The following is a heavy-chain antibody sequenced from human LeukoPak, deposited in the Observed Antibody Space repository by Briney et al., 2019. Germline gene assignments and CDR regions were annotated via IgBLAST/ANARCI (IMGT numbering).Heavy chain of an antibody. D-gene: IGHD2-15*01. CDR1: GFTFSRYW. J-gene: IGHJ5*02. CDR2: INSDGSST. CDR3: AREYSTGFDP. V-gene: IGHV3-74*01. Sequence: GGSLRLSCAASGFTFSRYWMHWVRQGPGKGLVWVSRINSDGSSTSYADSVKGRFTISRDNAKNTLYLQMNSLRAEDTAVYYCAREYSTGFDPWGQEPWSPSPQ.